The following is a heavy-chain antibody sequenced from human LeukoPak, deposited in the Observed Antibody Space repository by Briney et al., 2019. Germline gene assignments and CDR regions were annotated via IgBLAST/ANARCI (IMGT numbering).Heavy chain of an antibody. Sequence: GASVKVSCKASGYTFTSYYMHWVRQAPGQGLEWMGIINPSGGSTSYAQKFQGRVTMTRDTSTSTVYMELSSLEAEDTAVYYCASFFCINGVCYYLDYWGQGTLVTVSS. D-gene: IGHD2-8*01. J-gene: IGHJ4*02. CDR3: ASFFCINGVCYYLDY. V-gene: IGHV1-46*01. CDR1: GYTFTSYY. CDR2: INPSGGST.